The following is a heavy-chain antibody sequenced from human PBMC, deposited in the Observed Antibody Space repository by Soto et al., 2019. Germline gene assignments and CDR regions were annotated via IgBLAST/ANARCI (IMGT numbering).Heavy chain of an antibody. CDR1: GGSISSSSYY. Sequence: SETLSLTCTVSGGSISSSSYYWGWIRQPPGKGLEWIGSIYYSGSTYYNPSLKSRVTISVDTSKNQFSLKLSSVTAADTAVYYCVRQAPYAITSNWFDPWGQGTLVTVSS. V-gene: IGHV4-39*01. CDR2: IYYSGST. D-gene: IGHD3-16*01. J-gene: IGHJ5*02. CDR3: VRQAPYAITSNWFDP.